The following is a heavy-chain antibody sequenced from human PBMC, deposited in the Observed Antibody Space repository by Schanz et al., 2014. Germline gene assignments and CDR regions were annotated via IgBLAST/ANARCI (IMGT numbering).Heavy chain of an antibody. Sequence: QIQLVQSGPEVKKPGATVKVSCKASGYIFINSGISWVRQAPGQGLEWMGWISAYNGNTKYPQKLQGRVTMTTDTSTSTAYMELRSLRSDDTAVYYCARDRRFFDRDDLYYFDSWGQGTLVTGSS. CDR3: ARDRRFFDRDDLYYFDS. J-gene: IGHJ4*02. CDR2: ISAYNGNT. V-gene: IGHV1-18*01. D-gene: IGHD3-3*01. CDR1: GYIFINSG.